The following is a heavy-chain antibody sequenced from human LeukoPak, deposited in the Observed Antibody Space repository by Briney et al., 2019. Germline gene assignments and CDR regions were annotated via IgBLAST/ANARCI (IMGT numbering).Heavy chain of an antibody. CDR1: GFTFSSYG. D-gene: IGHD3-3*01. Sequence: PGGSLRLSCAASGFTFSSYGMHWVRQAPGKGLEWVAFIRYDGSNKYYADSVKGRSTISRDNSKNTLYLQMNSLRAEDTAVYYCAKDFVVLEWLLYDYWGQGTLVTVSS. CDR3: AKDFVVLEWLLYDY. J-gene: IGHJ4*02. V-gene: IGHV3-30*02. CDR2: IRYDGSNK.